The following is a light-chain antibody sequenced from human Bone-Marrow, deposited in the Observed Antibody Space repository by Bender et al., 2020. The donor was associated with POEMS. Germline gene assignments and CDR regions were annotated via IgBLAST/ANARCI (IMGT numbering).Light chain of an antibody. Sequence: QSALTQPRSVSGSPGQSVTISCTGTSSDVAAFAYVSWYQHHPGKAPKLLIYDVTKRPSGIPDRFSGSKSGNTASLTISGLQPEDEADYFCCSYAGGSTYVVFGGGTKLTVL. CDR3: CSYAGGSTYVV. V-gene: IGLV2-11*01. CDR1: SSDVAAFAY. CDR2: DVT. J-gene: IGLJ2*01.